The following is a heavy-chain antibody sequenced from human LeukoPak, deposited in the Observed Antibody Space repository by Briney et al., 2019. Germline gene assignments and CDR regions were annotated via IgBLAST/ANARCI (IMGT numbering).Heavy chain of an antibody. J-gene: IGHJ4*02. V-gene: IGHV4-59*01. CDR3: ATTRGGSGWYFDY. D-gene: IGHD6-19*01. CDR2: IYYSGST. Sequence: KPSETLSLTCTASGGSIGSYYWSWIRQPPGKGLEWIGYIYYSGSTNYNPSLKSRVTISVDTSKNQFSLKLSSVTAADTAVYYCATTRGGSGWYFDYWGQGTLVTVSS. CDR1: GGSIGSYY.